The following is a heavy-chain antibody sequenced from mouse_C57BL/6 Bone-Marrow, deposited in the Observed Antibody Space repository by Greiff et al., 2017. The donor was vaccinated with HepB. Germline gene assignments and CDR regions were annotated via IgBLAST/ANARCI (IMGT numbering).Heavy chain of an antibody. Sequence: VQLKQSVAELVRPGASVKLSCTASGFNIKNTYMHWVKQRPEQGLEWIGRIDPANGNTKYAPKFQGKATITADTSSNTAYLQLSSLTSEDTAIYYCARGGVYDYDGDYYAMDYWGQGTSVTVSS. J-gene: IGHJ4*01. V-gene: IGHV14-3*01. CDR3: ARGGVYDYDGDYYAMDY. CDR1: GFNIKNTY. CDR2: IDPANGNT. D-gene: IGHD2-4*01.